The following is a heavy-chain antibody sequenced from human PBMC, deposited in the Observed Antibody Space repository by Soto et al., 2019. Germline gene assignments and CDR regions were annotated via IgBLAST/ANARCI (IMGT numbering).Heavy chain of an antibody. Sequence: QLQLQESGSGLVKPSQTLSLTCAVSGGSISSGGYSWSWIRQPPGKGVEWIGFIYHSGSTYYNPSLKSRVTIAVDGSKNQCSVNLSCVSAADTAVYYGTAVGWLARYGWCQG. CDR2: IYHSGST. V-gene: IGHV4-30-2*01. J-gene: IGHJ1*01. CDR1: GGSISSGGYS. CDR3: TAVGWLARYG. D-gene: IGHD5-12*01.